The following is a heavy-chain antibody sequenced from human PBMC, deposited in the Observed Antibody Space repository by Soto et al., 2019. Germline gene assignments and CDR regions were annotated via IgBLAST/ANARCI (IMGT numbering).Heavy chain of an antibody. CDR2: ISYDGSNK. CDR3: AKDLSYDSSGSLL. J-gene: IGHJ4*02. V-gene: IGHV3-30*18. Sequence: QVQLVESGGCVVQPGRSLRLSCAASGFTFSSYGMHWVRQAPGKGLEWVAVISYDGSNKYYADSVKGRFTISRDNSKNTLYLQMNSLRAEDTAVYYCAKDLSYDSSGSLLWGQGTLVTVSS. CDR1: GFTFSSYG. D-gene: IGHD3-22*01.